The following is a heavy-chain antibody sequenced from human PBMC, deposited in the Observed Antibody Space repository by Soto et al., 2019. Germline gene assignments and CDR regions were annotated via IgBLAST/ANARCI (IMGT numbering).Heavy chain of an antibody. CDR3: ARHKGTLNYMDV. V-gene: IGHV4-59*08. CDR2: IYYSGST. Sequence: SETLSLTCSVSGGSISSYYWSWIRQPPGKGLEWIGSIYYSGSTNYSPSLKSRVTISLDTSKNQFSLKLSSVTAADTAVYYCARHKGTLNYMDVWGKGTTVTVSS. J-gene: IGHJ6*03. CDR1: GGSISSYY. D-gene: IGHD3-16*01.